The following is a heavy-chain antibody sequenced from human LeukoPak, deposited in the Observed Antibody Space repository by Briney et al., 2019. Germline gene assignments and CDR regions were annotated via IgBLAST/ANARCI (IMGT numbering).Heavy chain of an antibody. CDR2: ISGSGGST. V-gene: IGHV3-23*01. J-gene: IGHJ4*02. Sequence: GGSLRLSCAASGFTFSSHAMSWVRQAPGKGLEWVSAISGSGGSTYYADSVKGRFTISRDNSKNTLYLQMNSLRAEDTAVYYCASGSGYSSGWYQYWGQGTLVTVSS. CDR3: ASGSGYSSGWYQY. D-gene: IGHD6-19*01. CDR1: GFTFSSHA.